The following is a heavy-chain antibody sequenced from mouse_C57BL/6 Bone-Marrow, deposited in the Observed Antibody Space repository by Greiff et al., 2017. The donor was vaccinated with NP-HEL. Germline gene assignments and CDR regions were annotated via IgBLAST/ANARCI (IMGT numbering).Heavy chain of an antibody. CDR3: SSQFAY. Sequence: VQLKESGAELVKAGASVKLSCTASGFNIKDYYMRWVKQRTEQGLEWIGRIDPEDGETKYAPECQGKATITADTSSTTAYLQLSSLTSEDTAVYYCSSQFAYWGQGTLVTVSA. V-gene: IGHV14-2*01. CDR1: GFNIKDYY. CDR2: IDPEDGET. J-gene: IGHJ3*01.